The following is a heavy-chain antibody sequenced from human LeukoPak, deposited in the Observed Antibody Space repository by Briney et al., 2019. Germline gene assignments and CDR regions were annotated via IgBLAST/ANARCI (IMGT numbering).Heavy chain of an antibody. CDR3: AREWGVEMAAIDY. J-gene: IGHJ4*02. V-gene: IGHV4-30-4*01. Sequence: SQTLSLTCTVSGGSISSGDYYWSWIRQPPGKGLEWIGYIYYSGSTYYNPSLKSRVTISVDTSKNQFSLKLSSVTAAGTAVYYCAREWGVEMAAIDYWGQGTLVTVSS. D-gene: IGHD3-16*01. CDR1: GGSISSGDYY. CDR2: IYYSGST.